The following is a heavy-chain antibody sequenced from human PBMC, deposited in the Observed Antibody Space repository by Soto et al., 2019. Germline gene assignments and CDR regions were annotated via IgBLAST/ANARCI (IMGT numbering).Heavy chain of an antibody. Sequence: SETLSLTCIVSGGSISSYYWSWIRQSPGKGLEWIGYIYYTGNTNYNPSLRSRVTISLDTSKNQFSLKLSSVTAADTAVYYCARHGPAAAVAGNWYFDLWGRGTLVTVSS. CDR3: ARHGPAAAVAGNWYFDL. V-gene: IGHV4-59*08. D-gene: IGHD6-19*01. CDR1: GGSISSYY. J-gene: IGHJ2*01. CDR2: IYYTGNT.